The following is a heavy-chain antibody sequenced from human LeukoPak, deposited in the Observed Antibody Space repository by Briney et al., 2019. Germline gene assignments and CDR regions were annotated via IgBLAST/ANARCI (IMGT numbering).Heavy chain of an antibody. CDR3: ARVDPKDYLYYMDV. CDR2: ISYSGST. Sequence: SETLSHTCTVSGGSISTYYWSWIRQPPGKGLEWIGYISYSGSTNYNPSLKSRVTISPDTSKNQFSLKLSSVTAADTAVYYCARVDPKDYLYYMDVWGKGTTVTVSS. CDR1: GGSISTYY. V-gene: IGHV4-59*01. J-gene: IGHJ6*03.